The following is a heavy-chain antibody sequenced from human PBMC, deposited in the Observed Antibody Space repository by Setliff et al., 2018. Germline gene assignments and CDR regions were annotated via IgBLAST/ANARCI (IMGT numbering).Heavy chain of an antibody. D-gene: IGHD3-16*01. CDR2: ISSTSGTI. CDR3: ARGGSPYYFDY. Sequence: PGGSLRLSCAGSGFTFSSHSMNWVRQAPGKGLEWISYISSTSGTIYYADSVKGRFTISRDNAKNSLYLQMNNLRAEDTAVYYCARGGSPYYFDYWGQGTLVTVSS. J-gene: IGHJ4*02. CDR1: GFTFSSHS. V-gene: IGHV3-48*01.